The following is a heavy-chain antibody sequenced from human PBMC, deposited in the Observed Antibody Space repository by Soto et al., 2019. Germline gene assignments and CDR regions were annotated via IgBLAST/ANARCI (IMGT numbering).Heavy chain of an antibody. V-gene: IGHV3-74*01. CDR1: GFAFSSYW. D-gene: IGHD4-17*01. Sequence: EVQLVESGGGLVQPGGSLRLPCAASGFAFSSYWMHWVRQAPGKGLVWVSRINSDGSSTSYADSVKGRLTISRDNAKKTLYLQMNSLRAEDTAVYYCARGEDYGDSLNYWGQGTLVTVSS. J-gene: IGHJ4*02. CDR2: INSDGSST. CDR3: ARGEDYGDSLNY.